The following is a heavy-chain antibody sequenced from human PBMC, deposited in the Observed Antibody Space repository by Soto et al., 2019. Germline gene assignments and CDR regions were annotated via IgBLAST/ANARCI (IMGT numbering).Heavy chain of an antibody. V-gene: IGHV1-46*01. CDR3: AREAVKVTTFSGRFDP. CDR1: GYTFTSYY. D-gene: IGHD4-4*01. Sequence: QVQLVQSGAEVKKPGASVKVSCKASGYTFTSYYMHWVRQAPGQGLEWMGIINPSGGSTSYAQKFQGRVTMTRDTSTSTVYMELSSLRSEDTAVYYCAREAVKVTTFSGRFDPWGQGTLVTVSS. CDR2: INPSGGST. J-gene: IGHJ5*02.